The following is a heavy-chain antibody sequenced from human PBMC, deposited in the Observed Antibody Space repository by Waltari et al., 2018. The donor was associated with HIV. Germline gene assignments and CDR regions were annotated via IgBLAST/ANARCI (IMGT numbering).Heavy chain of an antibody. CDR2: ISAYNGNT. V-gene: IGHV1-18*01. D-gene: IGHD3-22*01. J-gene: IGHJ5*02. Sequence: QVQLVQSGAEVKKPGASVKVSCKASGYTFTSYGISWVRPAPGQGLEWMGWISAYNGNTNYAQKLQGRVTMTTDTSTSTAYMELRSLRSDDTAVYYCARGKEATMIVVWGNWFDPWGQGTLVTVSS. CDR1: GYTFTSYG. CDR3: ARGKEATMIVVWGNWFDP.